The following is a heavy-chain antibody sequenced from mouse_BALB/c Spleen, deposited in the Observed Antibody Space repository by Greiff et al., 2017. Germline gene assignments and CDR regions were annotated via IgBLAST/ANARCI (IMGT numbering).Heavy chain of an antibody. CDR2: INPNNGGT. CDR3: AREGRYGGNFAWFAY. Sequence: VQLQQSGPELVKPGASVKIPCKASGYTFTDYNMDWVKQSHGKSLEWIGDINPNNGGTNYNQKFKGKATLTVDKSSSTAYMELRSLTSEDTAVYYCAREGRYGGNFAWFAYWGQGTLVTVSA. CDR1: GYTFTDYN. D-gene: IGHD1-1*02. V-gene: IGHV1-18*01. J-gene: IGHJ3*01.